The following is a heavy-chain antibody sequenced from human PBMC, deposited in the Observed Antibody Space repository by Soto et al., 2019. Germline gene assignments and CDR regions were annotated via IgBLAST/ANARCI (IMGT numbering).Heavy chain of an antibody. Sequence: QLQLQESGPGLVKPSETLSLTCTVSGGSISSSSYYWGWIRQPPGKGLEWIGSIYYSGSTYYNPSLKSRVTISVDTSKNQFSLKLSSVTAADTAVYYCATLRRNTMVRGVTETDYWGQGTLVTVSS. CDR2: IYYSGST. V-gene: IGHV4-39*01. CDR1: GGSISSSSYY. D-gene: IGHD3-10*01. J-gene: IGHJ4*02. CDR3: ATLRRNTMVRGVTETDY.